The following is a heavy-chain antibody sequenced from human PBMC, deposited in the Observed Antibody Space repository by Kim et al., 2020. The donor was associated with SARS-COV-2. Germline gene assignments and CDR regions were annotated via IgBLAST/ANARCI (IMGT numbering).Heavy chain of an antibody. Sequence: SETLSLTCAVYGGSFSGYYWSWIRQPPGKGLEWIGEINHSGSTNYNPSLKSRVTISVDTSKNQFSLKLSSVTAADTAVYYCAREVVTWATYYYDSSGYYYVDYWGQGTLVTVSS. D-gene: IGHD3-22*01. J-gene: IGHJ4*02. CDR2: INHSGST. CDR3: AREVVTWATYYYDSSGYYYVDY. CDR1: GGSFSGYY. V-gene: IGHV4-34*01.